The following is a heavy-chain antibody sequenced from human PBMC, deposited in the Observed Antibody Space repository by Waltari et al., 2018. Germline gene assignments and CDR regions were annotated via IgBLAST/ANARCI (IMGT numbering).Heavy chain of an antibody. CDR2: IYHSGST. D-gene: IGHD2-21*02. Sequence: QVQLQESGPGLVKPSETLSLTCAVSGYSLSSGYYWGWIRQPPGKGLEWIGSIYHSGSTYYNPSLKSRVTIAVDTAKNQFTQKRSSVTAADTAVYYCARHVTPAIMDYWGQGTLVTVSS. J-gene: IGHJ4*02. CDR3: ARHVTPAIMDY. V-gene: IGHV4-38-2*01. CDR1: GYSLSSGYY.